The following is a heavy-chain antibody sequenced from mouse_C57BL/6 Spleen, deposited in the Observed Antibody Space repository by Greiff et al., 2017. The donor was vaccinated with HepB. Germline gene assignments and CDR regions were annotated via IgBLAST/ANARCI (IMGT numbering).Heavy chain of an antibody. Sequence: EVQLQQSGPELVKPGASVKIPCKASGYTFTDYNMDWVKQSHGKSLEWIGDINPNNGGTIYNQKFKGKATLTVDKSSSTAYMELRSLTSEDTAVYYCARSIYYGSSPDYFDYWGQGTTLTVSS. J-gene: IGHJ2*01. CDR2: INPNNGGT. CDR3: ARSIYYGSSPDYFDY. D-gene: IGHD1-1*01. CDR1: GYTFTDYN. V-gene: IGHV1-18*01.